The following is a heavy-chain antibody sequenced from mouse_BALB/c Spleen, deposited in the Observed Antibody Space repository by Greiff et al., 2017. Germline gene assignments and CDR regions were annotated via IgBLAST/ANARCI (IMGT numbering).Heavy chain of an antibody. J-gene: IGHJ4*01. CDR1: GYSITSDYA. Sequence: VQLKESGPGLVKPSQSLSLTCTVTGYSITSDYAWNWIRQFPGNKLEWMGYISYSGSTSYNPSLKSRISITRDTSKNQFFLQLNSVTTEDTATYYCARIYYGYDEGYYYAMDYWGQGTSVTVSS. V-gene: IGHV3-2*02. CDR2: ISYSGST. CDR3: ARIYYGYDEGYYYAMDY. D-gene: IGHD2-2*01.